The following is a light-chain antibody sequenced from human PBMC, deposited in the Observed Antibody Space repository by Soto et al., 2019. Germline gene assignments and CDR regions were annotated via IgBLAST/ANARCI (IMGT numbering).Light chain of an antibody. CDR2: DVS. J-gene: IGKJ4*01. Sequence: QVTHSPSSLSPSLSDRGTISCRASQGIGDALGWYQQKPGKAPKLLIYDVSSLQSGVPSRFSGSGSGTDFTLTISSLQPEDFATYYCQQSYSTPLTFGGGTKVDIK. CDR3: QQSYSTPLT. V-gene: IGKV1-39*01. CDR1: QGIGDA.